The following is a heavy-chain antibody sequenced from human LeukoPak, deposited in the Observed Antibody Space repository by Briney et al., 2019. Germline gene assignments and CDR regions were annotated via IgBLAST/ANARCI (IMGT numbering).Heavy chain of an antibody. V-gene: IGHV4-34*01. CDR3: ARGRGPLNYYGMDV. CDR2: INNSGST. J-gene: IGHJ6*02. Sequence: SETLSLTCAVYGGSFSGYYWSWIRQPPGKGLEWIGEINNSGSTNYNPSLKSRVTISVDTSKNQFSLKLSSVTAADTAVYYCARGRGPLNYYGMDVWGQGTTVTVSS. CDR1: GGSFSGYY.